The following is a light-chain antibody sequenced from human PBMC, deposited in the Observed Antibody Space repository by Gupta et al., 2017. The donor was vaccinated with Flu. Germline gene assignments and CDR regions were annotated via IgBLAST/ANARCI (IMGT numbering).Light chain of an antibody. J-gene: IGLJ3*02. V-gene: IGLV3-21*02. CDR1: NIGRKS. Sequence: SYVLTQPPSVSVAPGQTARITREEDNIGRKSVHWYQQKPGQAPVVVVFDDSDRPLGIPERFSGSNSGNTATLTISRVEAGDEADYYCQLWDSTYDHQGVFGGGTKLTVL. CDR2: DDS. CDR3: QLWDSTYDHQGV.